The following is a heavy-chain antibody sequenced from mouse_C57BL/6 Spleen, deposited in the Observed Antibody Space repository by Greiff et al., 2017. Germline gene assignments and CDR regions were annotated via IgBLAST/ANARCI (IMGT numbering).Heavy chain of an antibody. Sequence: QVQLKESGAELARPGASVKMSCKASGYTFTSYTMHWVKQRPGQGLEWIGYINPSRGYTKYNQKFKDKATLTADKSSSTAYMKQSSLTSEDSEVYNCARHYSGSGEAMDYRGQGTSVTVSS. CDR3: ARHYSGSGEAMDY. CDR1: GYTFTSYT. CDR2: INPSRGYT. J-gene: IGHJ4*01. D-gene: IGHD1-1*01. V-gene: IGHV1-4*01.